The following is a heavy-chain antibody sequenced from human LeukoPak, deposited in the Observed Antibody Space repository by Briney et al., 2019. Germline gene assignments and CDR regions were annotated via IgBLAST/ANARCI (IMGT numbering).Heavy chain of an antibody. Sequence: SETLSLTGTVSGGSISSHYWSWIRQPPGKGLEWIGYIYYSGSTNYNPSLKSRVTISVDTSKNQFSLKLSSVTAADTAVYYCARAPGWLGYCSGGSCPRFDPWGQGTLVTVSS. CDR1: GGSISSHY. J-gene: IGHJ5*02. CDR3: ARAPGWLGYCSGGSCPRFDP. V-gene: IGHV4-59*11. CDR2: IYYSGST. D-gene: IGHD2-15*01.